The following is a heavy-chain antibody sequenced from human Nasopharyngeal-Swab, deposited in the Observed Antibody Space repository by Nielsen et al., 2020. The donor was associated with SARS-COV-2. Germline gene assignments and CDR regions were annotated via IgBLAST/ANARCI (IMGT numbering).Heavy chain of an antibody. V-gene: IGHV1-69*01. CDR3: ARDNYDYVWGSYRRFDY. CDR2: IIPISGTA. Sequence: WVRQAPGQGLEWMGGIIPISGTANYAQKFQGRVTITADESTSTAYMELSSLRSEDTAVYYCARDNYDYVWGSYRRFDYWGQGTLVTVSS. D-gene: IGHD3-16*02. J-gene: IGHJ4*02.